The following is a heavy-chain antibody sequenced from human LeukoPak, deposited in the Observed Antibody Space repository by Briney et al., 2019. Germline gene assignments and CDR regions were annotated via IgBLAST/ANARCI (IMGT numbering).Heavy chain of an antibody. J-gene: IGHJ4*02. CDR1: GGSISSGDYY. V-gene: IGHV4-30-4*01. Sequence: SQTLSLTCTVSGGSISSGDYYWSWIRQPPGKGLEWIGYIYYSGSTYYNPTLKSRVTISVDTSNNQFSLKLSSGTAADTAVYYCARDLPALVPVYWGQGTLVTVSS. D-gene: IGHD5-18*01. CDR2: IYYSGST. CDR3: ARDLPALVPVY.